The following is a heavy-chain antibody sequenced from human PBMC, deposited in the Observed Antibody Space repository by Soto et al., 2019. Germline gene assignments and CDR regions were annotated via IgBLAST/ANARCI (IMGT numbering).Heavy chain of an antibody. J-gene: IGHJ5*02. CDR1: GYTFTDSG. CDR2: ISAYNGNT. D-gene: IGHD4-17*01. V-gene: IGHV1-18*01. Sequence: GASGKVSWKGSGYTFTDSGTSWGRQAPGQGLEWMGWISAYNGNTNYAQKLQGRVTMTTDTSTSTAYMELRSLRSDDTAVYYCARGNDYGDYVWFDPWGQGTLVTVST. CDR3: ARGNDYGDYVWFDP.